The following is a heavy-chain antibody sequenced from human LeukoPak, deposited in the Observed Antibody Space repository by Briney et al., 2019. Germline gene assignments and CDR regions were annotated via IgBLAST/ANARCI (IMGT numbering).Heavy chain of an antibody. CDR3: ARDPDSSGWFDY. CDR1: GFTFSSYA. Sequence: GGSLRLSCAASGFTFSSYAMHWVRQAPGKGLEWVAVISYDGSNKYYADSVKGRFTISRDNSKNTLYLQMNSLRAEDTAVYYCARDPDSSGWFDYWGQGTLVTVSS. J-gene: IGHJ4*02. D-gene: IGHD6-19*01. CDR2: ISYDGSNK. V-gene: IGHV3-30-3*01.